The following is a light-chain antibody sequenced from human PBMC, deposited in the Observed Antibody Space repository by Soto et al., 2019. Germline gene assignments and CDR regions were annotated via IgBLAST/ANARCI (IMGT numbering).Light chain of an antibody. Sequence: EIVMTQSPATLSVSPGERVTLSCRASQSVRSDLAWYQQKPGQAPRLLIYAASTRATGIPARFSGSGSGTEFTLAISSLQSEDFAVYYCQQYVNWPPTFTFGHGTKLEIK. CDR1: QSVRSD. CDR3: QQYVNWPPTFT. V-gene: IGKV3D-15*01. CDR2: AAS. J-gene: IGKJ2*01.